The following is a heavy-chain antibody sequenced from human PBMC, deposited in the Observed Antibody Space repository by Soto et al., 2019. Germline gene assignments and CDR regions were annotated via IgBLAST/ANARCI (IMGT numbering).Heavy chain of an antibody. J-gene: IGHJ4*02. V-gene: IGHV3-30-3*01. CDR1: GFTFSSYA. Sequence: QVQLVESGGGVVQPGRSLRLSCAASGFTFSSYAMHWVRQAPGKGLEWVAAISYDGSNKYYADSVKGRFTISRDNSKNTLYLQMNSLRAEDPAVYYCARDLGDYWGQGTLVTVSS. CDR2: ISYDGSNK. CDR3: ARDLGDY.